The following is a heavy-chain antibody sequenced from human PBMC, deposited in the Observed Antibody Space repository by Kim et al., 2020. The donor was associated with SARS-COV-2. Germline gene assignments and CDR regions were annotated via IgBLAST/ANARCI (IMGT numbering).Heavy chain of an antibody. J-gene: IGHJ4*02. CDR2: ISGSGGST. Sequence: GGSLRLSCAASGFTFSSYAMSWVRQAQGKGLEWVSAISGSGGSTYYADSGKGRFTISRDNSKNTLYLQMNSLRAEDTAVYYCAKEPNSSGYYSWGQGTLVTVSS. D-gene: IGHD3-22*01. V-gene: IGHV3-23*01. CDR3: AKEPNSSGYYS. CDR1: GFTFSSYA.